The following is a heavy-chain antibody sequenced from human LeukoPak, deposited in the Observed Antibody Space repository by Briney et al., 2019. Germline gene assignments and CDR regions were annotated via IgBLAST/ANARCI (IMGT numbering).Heavy chain of an antibody. V-gene: IGHV3-48*03. CDR1: GFTFSSYE. CDR3: ARLDASGLDY. J-gene: IGHJ4*02. Sequence: GGSLRLSCAASGFTFSSYEMNWVRQAPGKGLEWVSYISSSGSTIYYADSVKGRFTISRDNAKNSLYLQMNSLRAEDTAVYYCARLDASGLDYWGQGTLVTVSS. CDR2: ISSSGSTI. D-gene: IGHD6-19*01.